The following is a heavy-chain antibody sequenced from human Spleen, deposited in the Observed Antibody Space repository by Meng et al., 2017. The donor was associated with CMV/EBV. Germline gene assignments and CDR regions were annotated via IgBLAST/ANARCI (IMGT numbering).Heavy chain of an antibody. CDR1: GFTFDDYA. V-gene: IGHV3-43D*04. J-gene: IGHJ3*02. CDR3: ARDPGGPTMLGFDI. Sequence: GGSLRLSCAASGFTFDDYAMHWVRQAPGKGLEWVSLISWDGGSTYSADSVKGRFTISRDNSKNSLYLQMNSLRGEDTAVYYCARDPGGPTMLGFDIWGQGTLVTVSS. D-gene: IGHD5-12*01. CDR2: ISWDGGST.